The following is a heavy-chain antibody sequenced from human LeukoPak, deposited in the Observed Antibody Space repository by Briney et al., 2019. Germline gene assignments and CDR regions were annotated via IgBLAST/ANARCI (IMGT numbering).Heavy chain of an antibody. D-gene: IGHD6-6*01. CDR1: GFTFRNYA. Sequence: GGSLRLSFAASGFTFRNYAMSWVRQAPGKGLEWVSTLSGNNGDTYNADSVKGRFTISRDNSKDTLYLQLTSLRAEDTAVYYCAKTRHDISILDSWGQGTLVTVSS. CDR3: AKTRHDISILDS. J-gene: IGHJ4*02. CDR2: LSGNNGDT. V-gene: IGHV3-23*01.